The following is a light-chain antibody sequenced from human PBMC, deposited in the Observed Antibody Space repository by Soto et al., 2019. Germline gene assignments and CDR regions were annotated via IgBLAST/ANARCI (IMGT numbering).Light chain of an antibody. J-gene: IGLJ3*02. CDR2: EGS. CDR1: SSGVGSYNL. Sequence: QSVLTQPASVSGSPGQSITISCTGTSSGVGSYNLVSWYQQHPGKAPKLMIYEGSKRPSGVSNRFSGSKSGNTASLTISGLQAEDEADYYCCSYAGSSTFEVFGGGTKVTVL. CDR3: CSYAGSSTFEV. V-gene: IGLV2-23*03.